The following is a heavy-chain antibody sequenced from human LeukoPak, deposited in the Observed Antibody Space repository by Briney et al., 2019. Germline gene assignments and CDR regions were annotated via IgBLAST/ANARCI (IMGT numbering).Heavy chain of an antibody. V-gene: IGHV1-8*01. CDR2: MNPNSGNT. J-gene: IGHJ6*02. Sequence: ASVKVSCKASGYTFTSYDINWVRQATGQGLEWMGWMNPNSGNTGYAQKFQGRVTMTRNTSISTAYMELSSLRSEDTAVYYCARNYYDILTGSSLYYYGMGVWGQGTTVTVSS. CDR3: ARNYYDILTGSSLYYYGMGV. CDR1: GYTFTSYD. D-gene: IGHD3-9*01.